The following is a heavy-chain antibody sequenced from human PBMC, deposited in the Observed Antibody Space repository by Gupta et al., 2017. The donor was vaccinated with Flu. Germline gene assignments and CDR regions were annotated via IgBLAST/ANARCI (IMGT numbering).Heavy chain of an antibody. D-gene: IGHD2-2*01. V-gene: IGHV4-31*02. CDR1: SISRDSAY. CDR2: IYFSGST. CDR3: AKDSSISWFFT. Sequence: SISRDSAYWNWIRQHPGKAPEWIGQIYFSGSTSYNPSLKSRVSISVDTSKNQFSLRLTSVTVADTAVYYCAKDSSISWFFTWGQGTLVTVS. J-gene: IGHJ5*02.